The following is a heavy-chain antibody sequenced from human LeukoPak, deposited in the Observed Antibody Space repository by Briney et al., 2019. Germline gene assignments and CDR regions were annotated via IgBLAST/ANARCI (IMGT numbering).Heavy chain of an antibody. Sequence: PGGSLRLSCGASGFTFRNYWMSWVRQAPGKGLEWVGRIKSKTDGGTTDYAAPVKGRFTISRDDSKNTLYLQMNSLKTEDTAVYYCTTGRGDGYNYGFDYWGQGTLVTVSS. J-gene: IGHJ4*02. V-gene: IGHV3-15*01. CDR3: TTGRGDGYNYGFDY. CDR2: IKSKTDGGTT. CDR1: GFTFRNYW. D-gene: IGHD5-24*01.